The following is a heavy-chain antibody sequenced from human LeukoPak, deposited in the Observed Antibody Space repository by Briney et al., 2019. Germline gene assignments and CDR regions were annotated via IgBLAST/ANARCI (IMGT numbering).Heavy chain of an antibody. Sequence: ASVKVSCKASGYTFTSYYMHWVRQAPGQGLEWMGIINPSGGSTSYAQKFQGRVTMTRDTSTSTVYMGLSSLRSEDTAVYYCARRVVPASLGVFFDYWGQGTLVTVSS. CDR2: INPSGGST. V-gene: IGHV1-46*03. CDR3: ARRVVPASLGVFFDY. CDR1: GYTFTSYY. J-gene: IGHJ4*02. D-gene: IGHD2-2*01.